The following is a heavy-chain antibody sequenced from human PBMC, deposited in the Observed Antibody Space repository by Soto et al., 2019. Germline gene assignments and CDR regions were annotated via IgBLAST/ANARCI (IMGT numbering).Heavy chain of an antibody. Sequence: QITLNESGPTQVKPRQTLTLTCTFSGFSLTTSGVGVGWIRQSPGKAPEWLALIYWDYDKRYSPSLNGNLTTTKHPSKTRVVLTMADLDPADTATYYCAHRVLRTVFGLVTTTAIYFDFWGQGTPVAVSS. D-gene: IGHD3-3*01. V-gene: IGHV2-5*02. CDR1: GFSLTTSGVG. CDR3: AHRVLRTVFGLVTTTAIYFDF. CDR2: IYWDYDK. J-gene: IGHJ4*02.